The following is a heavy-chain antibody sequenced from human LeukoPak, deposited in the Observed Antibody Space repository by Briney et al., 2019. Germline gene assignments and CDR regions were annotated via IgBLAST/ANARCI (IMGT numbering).Heavy chain of an antibody. CDR3: ARGDILTGYYNVPDY. CDR2: ISSSSSYI. CDR1: GFTFSNYS. J-gene: IGHJ4*02. Sequence: GGSLRLSCAASGFTFSNYSMNWVRQAPGKGLEWVSSISSSSSYIYYADSVKGRFTISRDNAKNSLYLQMNSLRAEDTAVYYCARGDILTGYYNVPDYWGQGTLVTVSS. D-gene: IGHD3-9*01. V-gene: IGHV3-21*01.